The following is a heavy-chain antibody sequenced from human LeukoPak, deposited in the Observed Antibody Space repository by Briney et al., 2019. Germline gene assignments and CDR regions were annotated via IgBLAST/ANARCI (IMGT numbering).Heavy chain of an antibody. V-gene: IGHV4-59*12. CDR1: GGSISSYY. D-gene: IGHD6-19*01. Sequence: SETLSLTCTVSGGSISSYYWSWIRQPPGKGLEWIGYIYYSGSTNYNPSLKSRVTMSVDTSKNQFSLKLSSVTAADTAVYYCARAVAGGSVDYWGQGTLVTVSS. CDR3: ARAVAGGSVDY. CDR2: IYYSGST. J-gene: IGHJ4*02.